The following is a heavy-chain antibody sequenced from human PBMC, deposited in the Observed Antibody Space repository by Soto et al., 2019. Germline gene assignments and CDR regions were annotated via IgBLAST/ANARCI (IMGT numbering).Heavy chain of an antibody. D-gene: IGHD2-8*02. J-gene: IGHJ4*02. CDR2: IKQDGSET. CDR3: ARPLVNGGDY. Sequence: GSLRLSCAASGFTFSNYWITWVRQAPGKGLEWVANIKQDGSETNFVDSVKGRFTISRDNAKNSLYLQMNSLRAEDTAVYYCARPLVNGGDYWGQGTLVTVSS. V-gene: IGHV3-7*01. CDR1: GFTFSNYW.